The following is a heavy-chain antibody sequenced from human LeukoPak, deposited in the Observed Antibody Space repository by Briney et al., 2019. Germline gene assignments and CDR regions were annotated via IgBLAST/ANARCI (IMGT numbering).Heavy chain of an antibody. CDR1: GYTFTSYG. Sequence: GASVNVSFKASGYTFTSYGISWVRQAPGQGLEWMGWISAYNGNTNYAQKLQGRVTMTTDTSTTTAYMELRSLRCDDTGVYYCARDGPYYYGSGSEDWGQGTLVTVSS. D-gene: IGHD3-10*01. J-gene: IGHJ4*02. CDR3: ARDGPYYYGSGSED. V-gene: IGHV1-18*01. CDR2: ISAYNGNT.